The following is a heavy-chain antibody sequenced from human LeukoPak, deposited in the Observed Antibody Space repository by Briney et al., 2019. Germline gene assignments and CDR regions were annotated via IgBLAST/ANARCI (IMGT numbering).Heavy chain of an antibody. CDR3: ARIFRHYYDSSGYYGPFDY. Sequence: GESLKISCKGSGYSFTSYWIGWARQMPGKGLEWMGIIYPGDSDTRYSPSFQGQVTISADKSISTAYLQWSSLKASDTAMYYCARIFRHYYDSSGYYGPFDYWGQGTLVTVSS. CDR2: IYPGDSDT. J-gene: IGHJ4*02. V-gene: IGHV5-51*01. D-gene: IGHD3-22*01. CDR1: GYSFTSYW.